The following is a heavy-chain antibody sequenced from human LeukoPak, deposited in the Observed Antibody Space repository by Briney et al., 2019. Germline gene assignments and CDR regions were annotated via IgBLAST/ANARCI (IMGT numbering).Heavy chain of an antibody. J-gene: IGHJ4*02. CDR1: GYSISSGYY. D-gene: IGHD6-19*01. CDR2: IYHSGST. CDR3: ARGPIAVAGTIYY. Sequence: PSETLSLTCTVSGYSISSGYYWGWIRQPPGKGLEWIGSIYHSGSTYYNPSLKSRVTISVDTSKNQFSLKLSSVTAADTAVYYCARGPIAVAGTIYYWGQGTLITVSS. V-gene: IGHV4-38-2*02.